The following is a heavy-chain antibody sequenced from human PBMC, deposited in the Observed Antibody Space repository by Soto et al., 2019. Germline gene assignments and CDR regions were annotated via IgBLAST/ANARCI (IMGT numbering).Heavy chain of an antibody. CDR2: IIPILGIA. CDR1: GGTFSSYT. Sequence: QVQLVQSGAEVKKPGSSVNVSCKASGGTFSSYTISWVRQAPGQGLEWMGRIIPILGIANYAQKFQGRVTITADKSTSTAYMELSSLRSEDTAVYYCARDYDSSGYPIDYWGQGTLVTVSS. J-gene: IGHJ4*02. D-gene: IGHD3-22*01. CDR3: ARDYDSSGYPIDY. V-gene: IGHV1-69*08.